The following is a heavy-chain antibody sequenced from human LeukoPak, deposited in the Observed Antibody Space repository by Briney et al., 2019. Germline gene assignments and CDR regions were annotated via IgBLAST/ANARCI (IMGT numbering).Heavy chain of an antibody. J-gene: IGHJ4*02. V-gene: IGHV3-66*02. Sequence: GGSLRLSCAASGFTVSSNYMSWVRQAPGKGLEWVSVIYGGGSTYYADFVKGRFTISRDNSKNTLYLQMNSLRAEDTAVYYCARGTDPYTPFDYWGQGTLVTVSS. D-gene: IGHD1-1*01. CDR3: ARGTDPYTPFDY. CDR1: GFTVSSNY. CDR2: IYGGGST.